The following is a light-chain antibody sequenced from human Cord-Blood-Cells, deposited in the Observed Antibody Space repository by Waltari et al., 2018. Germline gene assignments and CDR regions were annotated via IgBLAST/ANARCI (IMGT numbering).Light chain of an antibody. V-gene: IGKV3-20*01. J-gene: IGKJ3*01. Sequence: PGTLSLSPGERATLSCRASQSVSSSYLAWYQQKPGQAPRLLIYGASSRATGIPDRFSGSGSGTDFTLTISRLEPEDFAVYYCQQYGSSPFTFGPGTKVDIK. CDR3: QQYGSSPFT. CDR2: GAS. CDR1: QSVSSSY.